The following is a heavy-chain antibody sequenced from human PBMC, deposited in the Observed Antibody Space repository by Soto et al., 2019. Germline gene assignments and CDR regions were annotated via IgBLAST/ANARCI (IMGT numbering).Heavy chain of an antibody. J-gene: IGHJ1*01. Sequence: PGGSLRLSCAASGFTFSSYGMHWVRQAPGKGLEWVAVISYDGSNKYYADSVKGRFTISRDNSKNTLYLQMNSLRAEDTAVYYCAKGVPDIAVAGTGYFQHWGQGT. CDR3: AKGVPDIAVAGTGYFQH. CDR1: GFTFSSYG. D-gene: IGHD6-19*01. V-gene: IGHV3-30*18. CDR2: ISYDGSNK.